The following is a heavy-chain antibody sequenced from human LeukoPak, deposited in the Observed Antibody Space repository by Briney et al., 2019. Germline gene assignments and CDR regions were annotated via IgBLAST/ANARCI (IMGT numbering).Heavy chain of an antibody. CDR2: INHSGST. D-gene: IGHD5-18*01. J-gene: IGHJ4*02. CDR1: GGSFSGYC. V-gene: IGHV4-34*01. Sequence: SETLSLTCAVYGGSFSGYCWSWIRQPPGKGLEWIGEINHSGSTNYNPSLKSRVTISVDTSKNQFSLKLSSVTAADTAVYYCASRDTATGLDWGQGTLVTVSS. CDR3: ASRDTATGLD.